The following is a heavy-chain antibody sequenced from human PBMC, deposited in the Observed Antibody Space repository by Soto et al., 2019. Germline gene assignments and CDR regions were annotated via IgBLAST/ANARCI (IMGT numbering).Heavy chain of an antibody. CDR2: INPHTGDT. Sequence: QVQLVQSGAEVKKPGASVTVSCKTSEYPLTDFYIHWVRQAPGQGLEWMAWINPHTGDTNTALKFQGRVTMTRDTSINTAFMELTRLSSDDTAVYYCAREGGAAPGARREWYLDLWGRGTLVSVSS. CDR3: AREGGAAPGARREWYLDL. V-gene: IGHV1-2*02. D-gene: IGHD6-25*01. J-gene: IGHJ2*01. CDR1: EYPLTDFY.